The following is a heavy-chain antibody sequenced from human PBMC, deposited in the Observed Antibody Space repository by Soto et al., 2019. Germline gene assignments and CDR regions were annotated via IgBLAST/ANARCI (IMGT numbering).Heavy chain of an antibody. V-gene: IGHV3-23*01. Sequence: GGSLRLSCAASGFTFSTYAMTWVRQAPGKGLEWVSAISGSGGSTYYADSVKGRFTISRDNSKNTLFLQMNSLRAEDTAVYYCATRRDASYYYYGMDVWGQGTTVTVSS. CDR1: GFTFSTYA. D-gene: IGHD2-2*01. CDR3: ATRRDASYYYYGMDV. J-gene: IGHJ6*02. CDR2: ISGSGGST.